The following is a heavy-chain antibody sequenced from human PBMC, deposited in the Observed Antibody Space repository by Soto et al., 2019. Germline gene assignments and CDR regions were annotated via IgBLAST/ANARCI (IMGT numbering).Heavy chain of an antibody. V-gene: IGHV4-30-2*01. Sequence: SETMSLTCTVAGGSSNSTGDYWGWIRQPPGKGLEWIGYMYHSGSTYYNPSLKSRVTISIDRSKNQFSLKLSSVTAADTAVYFCARLPTVHHESFDIWGHGPLITAS. J-gene: IGHJ3*02. CDR1: GGSSNSTGDY. CDR3: ARLPTVHHESFDI. CDR2: MYHSGST.